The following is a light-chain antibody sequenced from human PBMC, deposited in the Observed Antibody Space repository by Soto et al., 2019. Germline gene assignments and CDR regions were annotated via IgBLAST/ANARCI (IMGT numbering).Light chain of an antibody. CDR3: QQDNNRPRR. CDR2: GAF. V-gene: IGKV3-15*01. J-gene: IGKJ1*01. Sequence: IVVSQPLFAVSLNPSDIGTRSLRASQSISSNLAWYQQKPGQAPRLLIYGAFTRATGIPARFSGSGSGTEFTLTISSLQSEDFAVYYCQQDNNRPRRFGQRSNVENK. CDR1: QSISSN.